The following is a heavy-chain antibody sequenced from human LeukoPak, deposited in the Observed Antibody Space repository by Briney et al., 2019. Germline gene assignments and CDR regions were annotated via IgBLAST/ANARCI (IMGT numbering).Heavy chain of an antibody. CDR2: ISSSGSTI. Sequence: GGSLRLSCAASGFTFSDYYMSWIRQAPGKGLEWVSYISSSGSTIYYADSVKGRLTISRDNAKNSLYLQMNSLRAEDTAVYYCARDVGTYYDFWSGYSWFDPWGQGTLVTVSS. J-gene: IGHJ5*02. CDR1: GFTFSDYY. V-gene: IGHV3-11*01. CDR3: ARDVGTYYDFWSGYSWFDP. D-gene: IGHD3-3*01.